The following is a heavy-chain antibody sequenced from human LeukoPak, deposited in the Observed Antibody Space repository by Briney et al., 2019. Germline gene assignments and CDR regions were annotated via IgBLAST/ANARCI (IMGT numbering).Heavy chain of an antibody. V-gene: IGHV5-51*01. CDR1: GYSFIHYW. D-gene: IGHD7-27*01. CDR2: MYPGDSDT. Sequence: GESLKISCKGSGYSFIHYWIGWVRQMPGKGLEWMGIMYPGDSDTRYSPSFQGQVTISADKSISTAYLQWSSLKASDTAIYYCARVLTGVGLEWYFDLWGRGTLVTVSS. CDR3: ARVLTGVGLEWYFDL. J-gene: IGHJ2*01.